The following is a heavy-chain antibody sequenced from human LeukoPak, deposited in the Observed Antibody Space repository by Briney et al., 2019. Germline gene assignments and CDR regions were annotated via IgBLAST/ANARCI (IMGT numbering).Heavy chain of an antibody. D-gene: IGHD3-10*01. Sequence: ASVKVSCKASGYTFTGYYMHWVRQAPGQGLEWMGRINPNSGGTNYAQKFQGRVTMTRATCISTAYKELSRLRSDDTAVYYCARADEVLLWFGDLDYWGQGTLVTVSS. CDR2: INPNSGGT. CDR3: ARADEVLLWFGDLDY. J-gene: IGHJ4*02. V-gene: IGHV1-2*06. CDR1: GYTFTGYY.